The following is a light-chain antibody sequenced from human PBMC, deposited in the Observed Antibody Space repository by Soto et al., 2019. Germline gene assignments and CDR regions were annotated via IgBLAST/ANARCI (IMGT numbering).Light chain of an antibody. CDR1: QTISSW. J-gene: IGKJ1*01. V-gene: IGKV1-5*03. CDR3: QQYNTSPWT. Sequence: DIQMTQSPSTLSASVGDRVTITCRASQTISSWLAWYQQKPGKAPKLLIYKASTLESGVPSRFSGSGSGTEFTLTVSRLQPEDFGSYYCQQYNTSPWTFGQGTKVDIK. CDR2: KAS.